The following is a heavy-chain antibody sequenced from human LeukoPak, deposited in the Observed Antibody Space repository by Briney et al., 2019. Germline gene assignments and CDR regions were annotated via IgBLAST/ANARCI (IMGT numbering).Heavy chain of an antibody. D-gene: IGHD1-26*01. J-gene: IGHJ4*02. Sequence: PGGSLRLSCAASGFTFSSYGMSWVRQAPGKGLEWVSAITATSSSTHDADSVQGRFTISRDNSKNTLYLQMNSLRAEDSALYYCTRDMQGSRLYLVGSQNDWGQGTLVTVSS. CDR3: TRDMQGSRLYLVGSQND. V-gene: IGHV3-23*01. CDR2: ITATSSST. CDR1: GFTFSSYG.